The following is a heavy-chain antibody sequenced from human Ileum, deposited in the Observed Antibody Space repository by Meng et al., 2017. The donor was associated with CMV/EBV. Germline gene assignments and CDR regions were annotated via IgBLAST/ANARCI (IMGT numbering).Heavy chain of an antibody. D-gene: IGHD1-20*01. J-gene: IGHJ4*02. CDR2: IYTSEST. CDR1: GGSISSGSYS. Sequence: ESEPGLVKPSQPLSLTWTVSGGSISSGSYSWSWIRQPAGKGLEWIGRIYTSESTNYNPSLKSRVTISVDTSKNQFSLKLSSVTATDTAVYYCAGGAITGTTEVPFDYWGQGTLVTVSS. V-gene: IGHV4-61*02. CDR3: AGGAITGTTEVPFDY.